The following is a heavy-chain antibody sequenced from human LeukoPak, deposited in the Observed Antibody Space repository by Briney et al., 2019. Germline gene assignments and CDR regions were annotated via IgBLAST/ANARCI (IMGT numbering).Heavy chain of an antibody. CDR3: ARASGPFDY. D-gene: IGHD1-14*01. V-gene: IGHV3-33*01. CDR2: IWYDGSNK. J-gene: IGHJ4*02. CDR1: GFPFSTYG. Sequence: GRSPRLSCAASGFPFSTYGMHWVRQAPGNGLEWVAVIWYDGSNKYYTDAVKGRFTISRDNSKNTLYLQMDSLRAEDTALYYCARASGPFDYWGQGTLVTVSS.